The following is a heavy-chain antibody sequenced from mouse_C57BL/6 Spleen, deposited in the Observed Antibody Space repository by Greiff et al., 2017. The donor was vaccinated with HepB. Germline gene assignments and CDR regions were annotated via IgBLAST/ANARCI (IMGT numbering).Heavy chain of an antibody. D-gene: IGHD2-1*01. V-gene: IGHV14-4*01. CDR1: GFNIKDDY. CDR2: IDLENGDT. J-gene: IGHJ3*01. CDR3: TTRGNYVGFAY. Sequence: VQLQQSGAELVRPGASVKLSCTASGFNIKDDYMHWVKQRPEQGLEWIGWIDLENGDTEYASKFQGKATITADTSSNTAYLQLSSLTSEDTAVYYCTTRGNYVGFAYWGQGTLVTVSA.